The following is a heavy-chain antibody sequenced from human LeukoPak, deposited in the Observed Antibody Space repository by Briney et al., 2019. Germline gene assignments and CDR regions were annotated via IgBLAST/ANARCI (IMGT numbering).Heavy chain of an antibody. D-gene: IGHD3-3*01. V-gene: IGHV4-34*01. CDR1: GGSFSGYY. CDR3: AARYFDFWSGYYTGDY. Sequence: SETLSLTCAVYGGSFSGYYWSWIRQPPGKGLVWIGEINHSGSTNYNPSLKSRVTISVDTSKNQFSLKLSSVTTADAAVYYCAARYFDFWSGYYTGDYWGQGSLVTVSS. J-gene: IGHJ4*02. CDR2: INHSGST.